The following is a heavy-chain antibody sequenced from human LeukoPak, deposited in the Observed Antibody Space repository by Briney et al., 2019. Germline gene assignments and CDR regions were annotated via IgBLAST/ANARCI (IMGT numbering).Heavy chain of an antibody. Sequence: SQTLSLTCTVSGGSISSGDYYWSWIRQHPGKGMEWIGYIHYSGSTHYNPSLKSRVIISVDTSKNQFSLKLRSVAAADTAVYYCARSRAGFTVIYFHYWGQGTLVTVSS. J-gene: IGHJ4*02. CDR2: IHYSGST. CDR3: ARSRAGFTVIYFHY. D-gene: IGHD4-17*01. V-gene: IGHV4-31*03. CDR1: GGSISSGDYY.